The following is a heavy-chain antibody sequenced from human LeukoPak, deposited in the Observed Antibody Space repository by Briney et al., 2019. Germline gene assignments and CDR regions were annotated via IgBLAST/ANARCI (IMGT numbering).Heavy chain of an antibody. CDR2: IYYSGTT. J-gene: IGHJ4*02. CDR1: GGSISSGDYY. CDR3: ARYGGNAHDY. D-gene: IGHD4-23*01. Sequence: PSETLSLTCTVSGGSISSGDYYWSWIRQHPGKGLEWIGHIYYSGTTYYNPSLKSRVTISVDTSKKQFSLKVSSVTAADTAVYYCARYGGNAHDYWGQGTLVTVSS. V-gene: IGHV4-31*03.